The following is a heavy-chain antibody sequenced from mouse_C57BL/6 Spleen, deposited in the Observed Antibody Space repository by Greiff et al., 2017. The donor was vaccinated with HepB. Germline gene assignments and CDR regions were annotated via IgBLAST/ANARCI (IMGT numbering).Heavy chain of an antibody. CDR2: IDPNSGGT. Sequence: QVQLQQPGAELVKPGASVKLSCKASGYTFTNYWMHWVKKRPGRGLEWIGRIDPNSGGTKYNEKFKSKATLTVDKPSSTAYMQRSSLTSEDSAVYYWARGLRREDATDYWGQGTSVTVSS. J-gene: IGHJ4*01. CDR3: ARGLRREDATDY. D-gene: IGHD2-2*01. V-gene: IGHV1-72*01. CDR1: GYTFTNYW.